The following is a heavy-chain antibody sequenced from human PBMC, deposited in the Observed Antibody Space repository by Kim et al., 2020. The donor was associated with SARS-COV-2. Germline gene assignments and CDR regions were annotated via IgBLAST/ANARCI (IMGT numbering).Heavy chain of an antibody. J-gene: IGHJ4*01. CDR3: AREAIFGVVIIRFDY. Sequence: GGSLRLSCAASGFTFSSYAMHWVRQAPGKGLEWVAVISYDGSNKYYADSVKGRFTISRDNSKNTLYLQMNSLRAEDTAVYYCAREAIFGVVIIRFDYWG. CDR1: GFTFSSYA. D-gene: IGHD3-3*01. CDR2: ISYDGSNK. V-gene: IGHV3-30*04.